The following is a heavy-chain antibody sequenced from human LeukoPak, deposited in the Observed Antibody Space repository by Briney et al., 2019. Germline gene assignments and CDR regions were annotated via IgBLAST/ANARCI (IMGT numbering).Heavy chain of an antibody. V-gene: IGHV3-23*01. CDR2: ISGSGGST. CDR1: GFTFSSYA. CDR3: AKDPGLTGGVRLGELSLDS. Sequence: GGSLRLSCAASGFTFSSYAMSWVRQAPGKGLEWVPAISGSGGSTYYADSVKGRFTISRDNSKNTLYLQMNSLRAEDTAVYYCAKDPGLTGGVRLGELSLDSWGQGTLVTVSS. D-gene: IGHD3-16*02. J-gene: IGHJ4*02.